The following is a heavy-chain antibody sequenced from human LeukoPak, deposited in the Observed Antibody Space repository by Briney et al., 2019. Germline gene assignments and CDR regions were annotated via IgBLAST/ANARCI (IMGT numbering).Heavy chain of an antibody. CDR3: AKVGDSSDAFDI. Sequence: GGSLRLSCAASGFTFDDYAMHWVRQAPGKGLEWVSGISWNSGSIGYADSVKGRFTISRDNAKNSLYLQMNSLRAEDMALYYCAKVGDSSDAFDIWGQGTMVTVSS. CDR2: ISWNSGSI. D-gene: IGHD3-22*01. V-gene: IGHV3-9*03. CDR1: GFTFDDYA. J-gene: IGHJ3*02.